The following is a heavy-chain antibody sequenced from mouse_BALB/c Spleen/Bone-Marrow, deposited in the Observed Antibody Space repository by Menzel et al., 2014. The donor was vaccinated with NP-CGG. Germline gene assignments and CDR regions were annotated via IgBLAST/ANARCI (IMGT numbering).Heavy chain of an antibody. Sequence: VQLQQSGPGLVQPSQSLSITCTVSGFSLTSYGVHWVRQSPGKGLEWLGVIWRGGSTDYNAAFMPRLSITKDNSKSQVFFKMNSLQADDTAIYYCAKVGYDVGYYAMDYWGQGTSVTVSS. D-gene: IGHD2-2*01. V-gene: IGHV2-5*01. J-gene: IGHJ4*01. CDR1: GFSLTSYG. CDR3: AKVGYDVGYYAMDY. CDR2: IWRGGST.